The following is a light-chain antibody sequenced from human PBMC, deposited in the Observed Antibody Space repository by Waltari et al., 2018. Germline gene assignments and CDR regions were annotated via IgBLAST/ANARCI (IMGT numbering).Light chain of an antibody. V-gene: IGKV2-30*02. CDR2: KVS. CDR3: MQGTHWRT. J-gene: IGKJ2*01. Sequence: DVVMTQSPLSLPVTLGQPASISCRSSQSLAQSDGNIYLNWFQQRPGQSPRRLLYKVSNRDSGVPDRFSGSGSGTDFTLKISRVEAEDVGVYYCMQGTHWRTFGQGTKLEIK. CDR1: QSLAQSDGNIY.